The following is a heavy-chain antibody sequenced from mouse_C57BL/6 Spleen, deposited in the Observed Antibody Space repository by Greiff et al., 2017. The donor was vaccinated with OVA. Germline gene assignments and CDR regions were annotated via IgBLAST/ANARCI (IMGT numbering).Heavy chain of an antibody. Sequence: VQLQQPGAELVRPGSSVKLSCKASGYTFTSYWMHWVKQRPIQGLEWIGNIDPSDSETHYNQKFKDKATLTVDKSSSTAYMQLSSLTSEDSAVYYCARSPYGNYPYYFDYWGKGTTLTVSS. J-gene: IGHJ2*01. CDR2: IDPSDSET. V-gene: IGHV1-52*01. CDR1: GYTFTSYW. CDR3: ARSPYGNYPYYFDY. D-gene: IGHD2-1*01.